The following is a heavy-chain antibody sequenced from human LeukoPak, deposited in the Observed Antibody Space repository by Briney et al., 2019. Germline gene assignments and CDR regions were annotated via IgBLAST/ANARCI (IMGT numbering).Heavy chain of an antibody. D-gene: IGHD2/OR15-2a*01. CDR3: ARILSAAGLGWFDP. CDR2: IYYSGST. Sequence: SETLSLTCTVSGGSISSYYWSWIRQPPGKGLEWIGYIYYSGSTNYNPSLKSRVTISVDTSKNQFSLKLSSVTAADTAVHYCARILSAAGLGWFDPWGQGTLVTVSS. V-gene: IGHV4-59*01. J-gene: IGHJ5*02. CDR1: GGSISSYY.